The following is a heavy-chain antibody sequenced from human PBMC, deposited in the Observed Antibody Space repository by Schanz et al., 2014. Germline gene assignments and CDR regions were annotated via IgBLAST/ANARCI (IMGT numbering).Heavy chain of an antibody. Sequence: EVQLEESGGGLVQPGGSLRLSCAASGFTFSTYWMHWVRQAPGKGLVWVSHINSDGTTTTYADSAKGRFTISRDNAENTLYLQMNSLRVEDTAVYYCAMGGYQLHHWGQGTLVTVSS. CDR3: AMGGYQLHH. D-gene: IGHD1-7*01. V-gene: IGHV3-74*02. J-gene: IGHJ4*02. CDR2: INSDGTTT. CDR1: GFTFSTYW.